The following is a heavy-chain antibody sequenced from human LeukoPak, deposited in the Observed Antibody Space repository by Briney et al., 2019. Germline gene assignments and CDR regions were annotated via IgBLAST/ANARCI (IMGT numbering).Heavy chain of an antibody. CDR2: IYYSGST. CDR1: GGSISSGGYY. CDR3: VRGGEYSYGFRYAFDI. D-gene: IGHD5-18*01. V-gene: IGHV4-31*03. J-gene: IGHJ3*02. Sequence: SETLSLTCTVSGGSISSGGYYWSWIRQHPGKGLEWIGYIYYSGSTYYNPSLKSRVTISVDTSKNQFSLKLSSVTAADTAVYYCVRGGEYSYGFRYAFDIWGQGTMVTVSS.